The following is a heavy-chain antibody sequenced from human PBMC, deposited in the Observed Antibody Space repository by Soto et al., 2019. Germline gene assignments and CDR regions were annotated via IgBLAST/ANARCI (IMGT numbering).Heavy chain of an antibody. J-gene: IGHJ1*01. CDR2: IWYDGSNK. Sequence: GGSLRLSCAASGFTFSSYWMHWVRQAPGKGLEWVAVIWYDGSNKYYADSVKGRFTISRDNSKNTLYLQMNSLRAEDTAVYYCAKGVPGIAVAGTGYFQHWGQGTLVTVSS. CDR3: AKGVPGIAVAGTGYFQH. D-gene: IGHD6-19*01. CDR1: GFTFSSYW. V-gene: IGHV3-33*06.